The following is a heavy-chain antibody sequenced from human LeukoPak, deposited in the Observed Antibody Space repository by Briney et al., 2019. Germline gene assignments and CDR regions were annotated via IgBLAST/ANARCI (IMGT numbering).Heavy chain of an antibody. D-gene: IGHD2-15*01. CDR3: ARGLPHSGYCSGGSCYSGDYFDY. CDR1: GGSISGYY. J-gene: IGHJ4*02. V-gene: IGHV4-59*12. Sequence: PSETLSLTCTVSGGSISGYYWTWIRQPPGKGLEWIGFIYEGGSPDYNPSLKRRVTISVDTSKNQFSLKLSSVTAADTAVYYCARGLPHSGYCSGGSCYSGDYFDYWGQGTLVTVSS. CDR2: IYEGGSP.